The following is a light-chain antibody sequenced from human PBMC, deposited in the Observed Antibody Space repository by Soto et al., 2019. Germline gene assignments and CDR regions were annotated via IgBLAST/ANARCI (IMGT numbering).Light chain of an antibody. J-gene: IGKJ1*01. CDR1: QSVSTW. V-gene: IGKV1-5*03. Sequence: DIQMTQSPSTLSASVGDRVTITCRASQSVSTWLAWYQQKPGKDPQVLISMASTLESGVPSRFSGSGSGTEFTLTISRLEPEDFAVYYCQQYGSSPWTFGQGTKVDI. CDR2: MAS. CDR3: QQYGSSPWT.